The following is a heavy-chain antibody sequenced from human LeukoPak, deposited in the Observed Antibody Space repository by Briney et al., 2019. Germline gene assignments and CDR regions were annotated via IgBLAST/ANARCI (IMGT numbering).Heavy chain of an antibody. CDR1: GYTFTSYY. D-gene: IGHD5-12*01. Sequence: GASVKVSCKASGYTFTSYYMHWVRQAPGKGLEWMGGFDPEDGETIYAQKFQGRVTMTEDTSTDTAYMELSSLRSEDTAVYYCATDAPRSWLLDYYYYYGMDVWGQGTTVTVSS. V-gene: IGHV1-24*01. CDR2: FDPEDGET. J-gene: IGHJ6*02. CDR3: ATDAPRSWLLDYYYYYGMDV.